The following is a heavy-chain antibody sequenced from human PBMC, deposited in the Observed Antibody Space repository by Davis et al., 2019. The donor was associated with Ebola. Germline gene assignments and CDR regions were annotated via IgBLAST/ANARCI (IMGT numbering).Heavy chain of an antibody. CDR1: GFTFSSYW. V-gene: IGHV3-74*01. CDR3: ARAIAVAGNDY. CDR2: INSDGSST. J-gene: IGHJ4*02. D-gene: IGHD6-19*01. Sequence: HTGGSLRLSCAASGFTFSSYWMHWVRQAPGKGLVWVSRINSDGSSTSYADSVKGRFTISRDNAKNTLYLQMNSLRAEDTAVYYCARAIAVAGNDYWGQGTLVTVSS.